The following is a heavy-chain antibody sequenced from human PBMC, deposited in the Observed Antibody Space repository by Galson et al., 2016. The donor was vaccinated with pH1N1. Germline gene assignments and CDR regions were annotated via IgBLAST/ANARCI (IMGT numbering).Heavy chain of an antibody. CDR1: GGSISSYY. J-gene: IGHJ4*02. CDR2: IYTTGST. CDR3: ARSRTIWSGYYDAPHLDY. V-gene: IGHV4-4*07. D-gene: IGHD3-3*01. Sequence: SETLSLTCTVSGGSISSYYWNWIRQPAGKGLEWIGRIYTTGSTNYNPSLKGRVTMSIDMSKNQFSLKLSSVTAADTAVYYCARSRTIWSGYYDAPHLDYWGQGTLVTVSS.